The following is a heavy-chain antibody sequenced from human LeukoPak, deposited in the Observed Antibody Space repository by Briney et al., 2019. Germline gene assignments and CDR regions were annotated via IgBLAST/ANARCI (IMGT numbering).Heavy chain of an antibody. D-gene: IGHD6-6*01. CDR2: IRSKPNSYAT. CDR3: TRRESQGSSTNWYFDL. CDR1: GFTFSGSA. Sequence: GGSLRLSCAASGFTFSGSAIHWVRQASGKGLEWVGRIRSKPNSYATAYAASVKGRFTISRDDSNNTAYLQMNSLKTEDTAVYYCTRRESQGSSTNWYFDLWGRGTLVTVSS. J-gene: IGHJ2*01. V-gene: IGHV3-73*01.